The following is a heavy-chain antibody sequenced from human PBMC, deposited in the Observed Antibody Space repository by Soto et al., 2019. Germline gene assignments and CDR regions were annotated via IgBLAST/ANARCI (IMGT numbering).Heavy chain of an antibody. V-gene: IGHV1-69*06. J-gene: IGHJ4*02. Sequence: SVKVSCKASGGTFSSYAISWVRQAPGQGLEWMGGITPIFGTANYAQKFQGRVTITADKSTSTAYMELSSLRSEDTAVYYCARSYYYDSSGYYYFDYWGQGTLVTVSS. CDR3: ARSYYYDSSGYYYFDY. CDR2: ITPIFGTA. D-gene: IGHD3-22*01. CDR1: GGTFSSYA.